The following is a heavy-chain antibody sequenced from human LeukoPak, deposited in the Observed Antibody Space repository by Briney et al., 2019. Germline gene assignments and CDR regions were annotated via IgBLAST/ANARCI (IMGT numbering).Heavy chain of an antibody. J-gene: IGHJ4*02. CDR1: GGSISSGGYS. Sequence: PSQTLSLTCAVSGGSISSGGYSWSWIRQPPGKGLEWIGYIYHSGSTYYNPSLKSRVTISVDRSKNQFSLKLSSVTAADTAVYYCARGIAARRSHYFDYWGQGTLVTVSS. CDR2: IYHSGST. CDR3: ARGIAARRSHYFDY. V-gene: IGHV4-30-2*01. D-gene: IGHD6-6*01.